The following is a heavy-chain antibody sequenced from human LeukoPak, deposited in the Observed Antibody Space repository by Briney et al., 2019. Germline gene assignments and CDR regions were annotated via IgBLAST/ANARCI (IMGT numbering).Heavy chain of an antibody. CDR3: ARTKTTYYYDSSSAY. D-gene: IGHD3-22*01. CDR2: ISSSSSII. CDR1: GFTFSDYA. V-gene: IGHV3-48*04. J-gene: IGHJ4*02. Sequence: GGPLRLSCATSGFTFSDYAMNWVRQAPGKGLEWVSYISSSSSIIHYADSVKGRFTISRDNAKNSLYLQMNSLRAEDSAVYYCARTKTTYYYDSSSAYWGQGTLVTVSS.